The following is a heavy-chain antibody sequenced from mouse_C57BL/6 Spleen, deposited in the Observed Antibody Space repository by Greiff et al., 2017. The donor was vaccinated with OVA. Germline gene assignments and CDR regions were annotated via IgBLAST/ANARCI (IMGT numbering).Heavy chain of an antibody. CDR3: ARNRNYDYAMDY. D-gene: IGHD2-1*01. CDR2: IHPNSGST. V-gene: IGHV1-64*01. Sequence: QVQLKQPGAELVKPGASVKLSCKASGYTFTSYWMHWVKQRPGQGLEWIGMIHPNSGSTNYNEKFKGKATLTVDKSSSTAYMQLSSRTSEDSAVYYCARNRNYDYAMDYWGQGTSVTVSS. CDR1: GYTFTSYW. J-gene: IGHJ4*01.